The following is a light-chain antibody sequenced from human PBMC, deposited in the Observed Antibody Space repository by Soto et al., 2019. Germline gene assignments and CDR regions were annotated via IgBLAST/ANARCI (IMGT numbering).Light chain of an antibody. J-gene: IGKJ5*01. CDR2: DVF. Sequence: EIVLTQSPGTLSLSPGERATLSCRASQSISGYLAWYQQKPGQAPRLLIYDVFNRATGIPARFSGSGSGTDFTLTISSLEPEDFAIYYCQQRDYWQVTFGQGTRLRL. CDR3: QQRDYWQVT. V-gene: IGKV3-11*01. CDR1: QSISGY.